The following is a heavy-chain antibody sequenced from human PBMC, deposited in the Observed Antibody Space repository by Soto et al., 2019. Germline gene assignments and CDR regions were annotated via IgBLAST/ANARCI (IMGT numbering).Heavy chain of an antibody. D-gene: IGHD3-22*01. CDR1: GFTFSNAW. V-gene: IGHV3-15*01. Sequence: GGSLRLSCAATGFTFSNAWMNWVRQAPGKGLEWVGRIKSKTDGGTTDYAAPVRGRFTISRDDSKNTVSLQMNSLKTEDTAVYYCFTDVNYYDSSGYQYHDYWGQGTQVTVSS. CDR2: IKSKTDGGTT. CDR3: FTDVNYYDSSGYQYHDY. J-gene: IGHJ4*02.